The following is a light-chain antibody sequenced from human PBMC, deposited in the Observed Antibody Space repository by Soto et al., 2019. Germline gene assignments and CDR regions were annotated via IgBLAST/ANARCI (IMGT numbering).Light chain of an antibody. CDR1: QSARNG. CDR2: AAS. J-gene: IGKJ1*01. V-gene: IGKV1-39*01. Sequence: DIQMTQSPSSLSASVGDSVTITCRASQSARNGWSWFHHKPGKAPKLLIYAASSLQSGVPSRFSGSGSGTDFTLTISSLQPEDFATYYCQQSYSTPPTFGQGTKVDIK. CDR3: QQSYSTPPT.